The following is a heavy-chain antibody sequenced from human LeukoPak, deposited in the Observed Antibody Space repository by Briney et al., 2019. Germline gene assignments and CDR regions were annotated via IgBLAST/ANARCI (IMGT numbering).Heavy chain of an antibody. J-gene: IGHJ4*02. V-gene: IGHV1-2*02. CDR3: ARDSDSSGYYTLFDY. CDR2: INPNSGGT. D-gene: IGHD3-22*01. CDR1: GYTFTGYY. Sequence: ASVKVSCKASGYTFTGYYMHWVRQAPGQGLEWMGWINPNSGGTNYAQKFQGRVTMTRDTSISTAYMELSRLRSDDTAVYYCARDSDSSGYYTLFDYWGQGTLVTVSS.